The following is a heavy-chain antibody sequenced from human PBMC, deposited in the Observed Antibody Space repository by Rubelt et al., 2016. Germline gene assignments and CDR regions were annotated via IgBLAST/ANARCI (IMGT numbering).Heavy chain of an antibody. V-gene: IGHV3-30*18. Sequence: PCKGLEWVAGMSYDGSKEYFADSVKGRLTISRDNSKNTLYLQMNSLRAEDTAVYYCAKDTDCTNGVCYRGTLDYWGQGTLVTVSS. D-gene: IGHD2-8*01. CDR2: MSYDGSKE. CDR3: AKDTDCTNGVCYRGTLDY. J-gene: IGHJ4*02.